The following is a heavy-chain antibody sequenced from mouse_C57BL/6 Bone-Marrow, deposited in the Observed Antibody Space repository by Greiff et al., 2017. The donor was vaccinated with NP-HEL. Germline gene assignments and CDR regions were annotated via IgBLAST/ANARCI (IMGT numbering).Heavy chain of an antibody. D-gene: IGHD2-2*01. CDR3: ARPSMVTDWYFDV. CDR1: GFTFSDYG. V-gene: IGHV5-15*01. CDR2: ISNLAYSI. Sequence: DVMLVESGGGLVQPGGSLKLSCAASGFTFSDYGMAWVRQAPRKGPEWVAFISNLAYSIYYADTVTGRFTISRENAKNTLYLEMSSLRSEDTAMYYCARPSMVTDWYFDVWGTGTTVTVSS. J-gene: IGHJ1*03.